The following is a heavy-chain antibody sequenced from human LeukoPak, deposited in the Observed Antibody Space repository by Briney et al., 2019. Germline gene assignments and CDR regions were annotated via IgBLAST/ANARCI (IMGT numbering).Heavy chain of an antibody. CDR3: ARVSLGGFRVLDRYFDY. CDR1: GYTFTGYY. V-gene: IGHV1-2*02. J-gene: IGHJ4*02. Sequence: SVKVSCKASGYTFTGYYIHWVRQAPGQGLEWMGWINPNSGGTRYAQKFQGRVTMTRDTSISTAYMELSRLRSDDTAVFYCARVSLGGFRVLDRYFDYWGQGTLVTVSS. D-gene: IGHD4/OR15-4a*01. CDR2: INPNSGGT.